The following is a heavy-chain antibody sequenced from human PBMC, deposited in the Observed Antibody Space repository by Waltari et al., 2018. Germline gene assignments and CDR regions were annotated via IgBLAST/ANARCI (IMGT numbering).Heavy chain of an antibody. CDR2: IYWNDDK. Sequence: QITLKESGHTLVKPTQTLTLTCTFSGFSLSTSGVGVGWSRPPPGKALEWLALIYWNDDKRYSPSLKSRFTITKDTSKNQVVLTMTNMDPVDTATYYCAHNSGSYYYDSSGTFDYWGQGTLVTVSS. CDR1: GFSLSTSGVG. J-gene: IGHJ4*02. V-gene: IGHV2-5*01. D-gene: IGHD3-22*01. CDR3: AHNSGSYYYDSSGTFDY.